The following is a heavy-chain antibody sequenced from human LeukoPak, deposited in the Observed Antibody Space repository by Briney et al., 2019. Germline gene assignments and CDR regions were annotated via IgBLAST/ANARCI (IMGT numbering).Heavy chain of an antibody. D-gene: IGHD2-2*01. J-gene: IGHJ2*01. Sequence: PSETLSLTCTVSGGSISSGSYYWSWIRQPAGKGLEWIGRIYTSGSTNYNPSLKSRVTISVDKSKNQFSLKLSSVTAADTAVYYCARAREIVVVPAARVVGATRYFDLWGRGTLVTVSS. CDR3: ARAREIVVVPAARVVGATRYFDL. V-gene: IGHV4-61*02. CDR1: GGSISSGSYY. CDR2: IYTSGST.